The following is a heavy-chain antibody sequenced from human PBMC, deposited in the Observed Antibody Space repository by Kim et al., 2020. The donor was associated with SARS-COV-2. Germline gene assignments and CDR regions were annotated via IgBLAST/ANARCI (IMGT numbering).Heavy chain of an antibody. D-gene: IGHD2-2*01. CDR3: ARDGGGYCSSTSCYGAELFDY. J-gene: IGHJ4*02. CDR1: GYTFTSYG. V-gene: IGHV1-18*04. Sequence: ASVKVSCKASGYTFTSYGISWVRQAPGQGLEWMGWISAYNGNTNYAQKLQGRVTMTTDTSTSTAYMELRSLRSDDTAVYYCARDGGGYCSSTSCYGAELFDYWGQGTLVTVSS. CDR2: ISAYNGNT.